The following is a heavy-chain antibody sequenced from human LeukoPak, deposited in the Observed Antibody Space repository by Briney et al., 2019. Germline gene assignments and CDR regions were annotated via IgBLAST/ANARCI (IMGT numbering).Heavy chain of an antibody. Sequence: ASVKVSCKASGYTFTSYAMHWVRQAPGQRLEWMGWINAGNGNTKYSQKFQGRVTITRDTSASTAYMELSSLRSEDTAEYYCARDGGSYYDLDYWGQGTLVTVSS. CDR2: INAGNGNT. V-gene: IGHV1-3*01. D-gene: IGHD1-26*01. CDR1: GYTFTSYA. CDR3: ARDGGSYYDLDY. J-gene: IGHJ4*02.